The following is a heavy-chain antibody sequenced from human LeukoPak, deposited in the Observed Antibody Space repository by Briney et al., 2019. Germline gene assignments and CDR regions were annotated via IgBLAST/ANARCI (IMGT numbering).Heavy chain of an antibody. Sequence: GESLKISCKGSGYSFTSYWIWWVRQMPGKGLEWMGIIYPGDSDIRYSPSFQGQVTISVDKSMSTAYLQWSSLKASDTAMYYCGRGARAAFDIWGQGTMVTVSS. J-gene: IGHJ3*02. CDR1: GYSFTSYW. CDR3: GRGARAAFDI. D-gene: IGHD1-26*01. CDR2: IYPGDSDI. V-gene: IGHV5-51*01.